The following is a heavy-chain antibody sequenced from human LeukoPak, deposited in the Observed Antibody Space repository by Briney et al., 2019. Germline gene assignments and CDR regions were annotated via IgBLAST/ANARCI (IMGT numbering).Heavy chain of an antibody. CDR3: ARERHYYDSSGYFGFDP. CDR2: IYYSGST. D-gene: IGHD3-22*01. Sequence: SETLSLTCTVSGGSISSSSYYWGWIRQPPGKGLEWIGSIYYSGSTYYNPSLKSRVTISVDTSKNQFSLKLSSVTAADTAVYYCARERHYYDSSGYFGFDPLGPGNPGHRLL. V-gene: IGHV4-39*07. J-gene: IGHJ5*02. CDR1: GGSISSSSYY.